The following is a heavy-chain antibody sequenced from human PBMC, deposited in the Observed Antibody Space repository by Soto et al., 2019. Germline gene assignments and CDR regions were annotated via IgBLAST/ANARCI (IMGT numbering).Heavy chain of an antibody. D-gene: IGHD1-26*01. CDR3: ARGIWYSGSYYFDH. V-gene: IGHV1-3*05. CDR1: GYTFTKYA. CDR2: IDAGNGKT. J-gene: IGHJ4*02. Sequence: QVQLVQSGAEEKKPGASVKVSCKASGYTFTKYAMHWVRQAPGQRLEWMGWIDAGNGKTKYSQKLQGRVTIARDTSASTAYMELNSLRSEDTAVYYCARGIWYSGSYYFDHWGQGTLVTVSS.